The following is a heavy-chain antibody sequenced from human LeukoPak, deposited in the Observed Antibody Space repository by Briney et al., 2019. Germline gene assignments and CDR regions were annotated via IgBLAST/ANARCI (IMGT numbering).Heavy chain of an antibody. CDR2: IYYSGNT. D-gene: IGHD3-10*01. CDR3: ARDGIVGGIDY. CDR1: GGSISSSNYY. V-gene: IGHV4-39*07. Sequence: PSETLSLTCTVSGGSISSSNYYWGWIRQPPGKGLEWIGSIYYSGNTYYNPSLKSRVTISVDTSKNQFSLKLSSVTAADTAVYYCARDGIVGGIDYWGQGTLVTVSS. J-gene: IGHJ4*02.